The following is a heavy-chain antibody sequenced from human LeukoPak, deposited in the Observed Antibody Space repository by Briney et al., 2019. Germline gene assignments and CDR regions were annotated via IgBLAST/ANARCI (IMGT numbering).Heavy chain of an antibody. V-gene: IGHV1-24*01. J-gene: IGHJ5*02. D-gene: IGHD6-19*01. CDR1: GYTFTELS. CDR3: ATMLRRYSSGWARGINWFDP. CDR2: FDPEDGET. Sequence: ASVKVSCKVSGYTFTELSMHWVRQAPGKGLEWMGGFDPEDGETIYAQKFQGRVTMTEDTSTDTAYMELSSLRSEDTAVYYCATMLRRYSSGWARGINWFDPWGQGTLVTVSS.